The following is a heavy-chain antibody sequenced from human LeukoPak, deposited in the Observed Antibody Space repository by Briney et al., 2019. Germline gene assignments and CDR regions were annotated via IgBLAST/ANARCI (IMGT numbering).Heavy chain of an antibody. V-gene: IGHV3-23*01. J-gene: IGHJ4*02. CDR1: GFTFSSYA. Sequence: PGGSLRLSCAASGFTFSSYAMSWVRQAPGKGLEWVSAISGSGGSTCCADSVKGRFTISRDNSKNTLYLQMNSLRAEDTAVYYCAKGRGIVGARGFDYWGQGTLVTVSS. CDR2: ISGSGGST. CDR3: AKGRGIVGARGFDY. D-gene: IGHD1-26*01.